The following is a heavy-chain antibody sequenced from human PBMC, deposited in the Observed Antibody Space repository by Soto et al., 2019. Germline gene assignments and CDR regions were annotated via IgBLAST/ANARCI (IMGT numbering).Heavy chain of an antibody. V-gene: IGHV3-74*01. CDR1: GFSFSNAW. J-gene: IGHJ4*02. D-gene: IGHD2-8*02. Sequence: EVQLVESGGGLVQPGGSLRLSCAASGFSFSNAWMHWVRQVPGEGLEWVATISDGGTTINTADSVKGRFTVSRDDAKNTVYLQMNSLRVGDTALYYCTSVLDLDYWGQGTLVTVSS. CDR3: TSVLDLDY. CDR2: ISDGGTTI.